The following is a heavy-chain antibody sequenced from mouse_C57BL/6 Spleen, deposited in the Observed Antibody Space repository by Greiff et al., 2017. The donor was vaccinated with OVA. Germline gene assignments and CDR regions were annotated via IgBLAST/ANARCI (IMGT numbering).Heavy chain of an antibody. V-gene: IGHV5-17*01. CDR2: ISSGSSTI. Sequence: EVQRVESGGGLVKPGGSLKLSCAASGFTFSDYGMHWVRQAPEKGLEWVAYISSGSSTIYYADTVKGRFTISRDKAKNTLFLQMTSLRSEDTAMYYCAIIYYYGSSPFYAMDYWGQGTSVTVSS. CDR1: GFTFSDYG. J-gene: IGHJ4*01. CDR3: AIIYYYGSSPFYAMDY. D-gene: IGHD1-1*01.